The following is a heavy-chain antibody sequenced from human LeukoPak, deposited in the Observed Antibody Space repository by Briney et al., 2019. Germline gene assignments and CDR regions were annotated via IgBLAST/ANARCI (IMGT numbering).Heavy chain of an antibody. Sequence: SETLSLTCTVSGGSISSGGYYWSWIRQHPGKGLEWIGYIYYSGSTYYNPSLKSRVTISVDTSKNQFSLKLSSVTAADTAVYYCARDYGDYGFDYWGQGTLATVSS. V-gene: IGHV4-31*03. D-gene: IGHD4-17*01. CDR3: ARDYGDYGFDY. J-gene: IGHJ4*02. CDR2: IYYSGST. CDR1: GGSISSGGYY.